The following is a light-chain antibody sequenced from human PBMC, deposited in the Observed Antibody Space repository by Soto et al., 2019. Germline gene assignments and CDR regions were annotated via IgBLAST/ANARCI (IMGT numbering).Light chain of an antibody. J-gene: IGKJ1*01. CDR3: QQYNNWPQS. CDR1: QSVSSN. V-gene: IGKV3-15*01. Sequence: EIVMTQSPATLPVSPGERATLSCRASQSVSSNLAWYPQKPCQAPRLLIYGASTRATGIPARFSGSGSGTECTLTISSLQSEDSAVYYCQQYNNWPQSFGQGTKLEIK. CDR2: GAS.